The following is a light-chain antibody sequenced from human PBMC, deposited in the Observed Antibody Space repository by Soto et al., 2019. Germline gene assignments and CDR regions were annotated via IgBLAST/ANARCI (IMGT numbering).Light chain of an antibody. CDR2: LGS. CDR3: MQALQTPLT. Sequence: DIVMTQSPLSLPVTPGEPASISCRSSQSLLHSNGYNYLDWYLQKPGQSPQLLIYLGSNRASGVPDRFSGRGSGTDLTLNISRVEAADVGVYYCMQALQTPLTFGGGTKVEI. J-gene: IGKJ4*01. V-gene: IGKV2-28*01. CDR1: QSLLHSNGYNY.